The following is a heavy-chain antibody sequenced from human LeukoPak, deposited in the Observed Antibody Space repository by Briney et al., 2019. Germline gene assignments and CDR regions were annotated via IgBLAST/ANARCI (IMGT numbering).Heavy chain of an antibody. D-gene: IGHD6-13*01. Sequence: ASVKVSCKASGGTFSSYAISWVRQAPGQGLEWMGRINPSSGGTNYAQKFQGRVTMTRDTSISTVYMELSRLRSDDTAVYYCARGEAGYPDYWGQGTLVTVSS. V-gene: IGHV1-2*06. CDR3: ARGEAGYPDY. CDR1: GGTFSSYA. J-gene: IGHJ4*02. CDR2: INPSSGGT.